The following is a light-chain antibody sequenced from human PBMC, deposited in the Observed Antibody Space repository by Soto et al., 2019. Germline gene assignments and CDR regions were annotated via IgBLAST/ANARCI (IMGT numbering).Light chain of an antibody. CDR2: RDS. CDR1: HIGSKN. V-gene: IGLV3-9*01. CDR3: QVWDSSTGDVV. J-gene: IGLJ2*01. Sequence: SYELTPPLSVSVALGQTARITCGGNHIGSKNVHWYQQKPGQAPVLVIYRDSNRPSGIPERFSGSNSGNTATLTISRAQAGDEADYYCQVWDSSTGDVVFGGGTKLTVL.